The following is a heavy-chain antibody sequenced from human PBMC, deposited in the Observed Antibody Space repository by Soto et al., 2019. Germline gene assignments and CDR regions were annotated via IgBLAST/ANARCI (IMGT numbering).Heavy chain of an antibody. CDR2: ISDTADRI. Sequence: GGSLRLSCKASGFSFSSNSMGWLRQAPGKGLDWVSSISDTADRIYYADSVRGRFTFSRDNSKNMMYLQMNSLRGEDTAIYYCASLDTARIQIAGYWGQGIQVTVSS. CDR1: GFSFSSNS. V-gene: IGHV3-23*01. D-gene: IGHD5-18*01. J-gene: IGHJ4*02. CDR3: ASLDTARIQIAGY.